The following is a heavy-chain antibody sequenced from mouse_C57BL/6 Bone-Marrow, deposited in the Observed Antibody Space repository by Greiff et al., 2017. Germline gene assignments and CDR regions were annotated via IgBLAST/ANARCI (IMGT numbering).Heavy chain of an antibody. Sequence: QVQLQQSGAELVKPGASVKLSCKASGYTFTSYWMQWVKQRPGQGLEWIGEIDPSDSYTNYNQKFKGKATLTVDTSSSTAYMQLSSLTSEDSAVYYCARPYDLRTFAYWGQGTLVTVSA. V-gene: IGHV1-50*01. J-gene: IGHJ3*01. CDR2: IDPSDSYT. CDR1: GYTFTSYW. D-gene: IGHD1-1*01. CDR3: ARPYDLRTFAY.